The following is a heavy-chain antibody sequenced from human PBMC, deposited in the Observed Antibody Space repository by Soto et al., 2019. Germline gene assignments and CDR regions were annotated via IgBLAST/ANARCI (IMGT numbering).Heavy chain of an antibody. CDR1: GFTFSSYG. V-gene: IGHV3-30*18. CDR3: AKDRSSSWYLNPWFDP. CDR2: TSYDGSNK. Sequence: PGGSLRLSCAASGFTFSSYGMHWVRQAPGKGLEWVAVTSYDGSNKYYADSVKGRFTISRDNSKNTLYLQMNSLRAEDTAVYFCAKDRSSSWYLNPWFDPWGQGTLVTVSS. D-gene: IGHD6-13*01. J-gene: IGHJ5*02.